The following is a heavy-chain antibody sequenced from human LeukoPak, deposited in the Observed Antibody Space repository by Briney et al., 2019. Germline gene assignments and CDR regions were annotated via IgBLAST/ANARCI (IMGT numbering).Heavy chain of an antibody. CDR1: GGTLSSYA. Sequence: SVKVSCKASGGTLSSYAISWVRQAPGQGLEWMGGIIPIFGTANYAQKFQGRVTITADESTSTAYMELSSLRSEDSAVYYCARQSYGGGDYFDYWGQGTLVTVSS. J-gene: IGHJ4*02. V-gene: IGHV1-69*13. CDR2: IIPIFGTA. CDR3: ARQSYGGGDYFDY. D-gene: IGHD4-23*01.